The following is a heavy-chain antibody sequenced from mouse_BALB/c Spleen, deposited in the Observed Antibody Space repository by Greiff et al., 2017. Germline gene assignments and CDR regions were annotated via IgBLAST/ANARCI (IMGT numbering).Heavy chain of an antibody. CDR1: GFTFSSYG. Sequence: EVQGVESGGGLVQPGGSLKLSCAASGFTFSSYGMSWVRQTPDKRLELVATINSNGGSTYYPDSVKGRFTISRDNAKNTLYLQMSSLKSEDTAMYYCARGAYGSSYDYWGQGTTLTVSS. D-gene: IGHD1-1*01. J-gene: IGHJ2*01. CDR2: INSNGGST. V-gene: IGHV5-6-3*01. CDR3: ARGAYGSSYDY.